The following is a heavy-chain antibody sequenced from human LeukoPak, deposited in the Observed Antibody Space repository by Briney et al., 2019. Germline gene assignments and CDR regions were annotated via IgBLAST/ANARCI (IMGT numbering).Heavy chain of an antibody. CDR2: INHSGST. CDR3: ARGRNYDFWSGFSNWFDP. J-gene: IGHJ5*02. V-gene: IGHV4-34*01. D-gene: IGHD3-3*01. CDR1: GGSFSGYY. Sequence: MTSETLSLTCAVYGGSFSGYYWSWIRQPPGKGLEWIGEINHSGSTNYNPSLKSRVTISVDTSKNQFSLKLSSVTAADTAVYYCARGRNYDFWSGFSNWFDPWGQGTLVTVSS.